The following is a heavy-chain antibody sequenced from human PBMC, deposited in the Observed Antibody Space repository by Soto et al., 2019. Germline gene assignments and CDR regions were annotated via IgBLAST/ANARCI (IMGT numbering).Heavy chain of an antibody. CDR3: APQGLPNYYYYGMDV. CDR2: TIPIFGTA. D-gene: IGHD5-18*01. CDR1: GGTFSSYA. J-gene: IGHJ6*02. V-gene: IGHV1-69*12. Sequence: QVQLVQSGAEVKKPGSSVKVSCKASGGTFSSYAISWVRQAPGQGLEWMGGTIPIFGTANYAQKFQGRVTITADESRSTAYMELSSLRSEDTAVYYCAPQGLPNYYYYGMDVWGQGTTVTVSS.